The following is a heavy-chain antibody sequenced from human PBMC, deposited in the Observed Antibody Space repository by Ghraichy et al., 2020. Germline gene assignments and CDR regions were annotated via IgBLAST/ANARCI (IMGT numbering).Heavy chain of an antibody. CDR2: ITSKSGNT. J-gene: IGHJ5*02. CDR1: GYTFINYG. CDR3: ARGINYFDP. D-gene: IGHD5-24*01. Sequence: ASVKVSCKASGYTFINYGITWVRQAPGKGLEWLGWITSKSGNTQYGWKFQGRVTMTTDTSTSTAYMELRSLRSDDTAVYYCARGINYFDPWGQGTLVTISS. V-gene: IGHV1-18*01.